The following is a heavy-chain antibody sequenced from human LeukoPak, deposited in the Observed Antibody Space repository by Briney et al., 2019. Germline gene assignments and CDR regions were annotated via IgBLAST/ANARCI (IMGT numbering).Heavy chain of an antibody. V-gene: IGHV4-59*01. Sequence: PSETLSLTCTVSGGSISSYYWSWIRQSPGKGLEWIGYIYYSGSTNYNPSLKSRVTISVDTSKNQFSLKVNSVTAADTAVYYCARLQGQWLLHDYWGQGTLVTVSS. CDR1: GGSISSYY. CDR2: IYYSGST. J-gene: IGHJ4*02. CDR3: ARLQGQWLLHDY. D-gene: IGHD6-19*01.